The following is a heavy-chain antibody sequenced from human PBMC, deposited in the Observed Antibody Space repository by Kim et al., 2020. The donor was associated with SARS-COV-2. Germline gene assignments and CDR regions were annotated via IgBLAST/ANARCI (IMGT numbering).Heavy chain of an antibody. CDR1: GFTFSSYW. V-gene: IGHV3-7*01. Sequence: GGSLRLSCAASGFTFSSYWMSWVRQAPGKGPEWVANIKDDGSEKNYVDSVKGRFTISRDNTKNSLYLQMNSLRAEDAAVYYCMQDYRGDWGQGTLVTAS. CDR3: MQDYRGD. J-gene: IGHJ4*02. CDR2: IKDDGSEK. D-gene: IGHD5-12*01.